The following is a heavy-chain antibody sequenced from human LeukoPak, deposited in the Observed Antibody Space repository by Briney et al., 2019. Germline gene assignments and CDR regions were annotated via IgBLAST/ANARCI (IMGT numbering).Heavy chain of an antibody. J-gene: IGHJ4*02. D-gene: IGHD3-22*01. CDR2: IYYSGST. V-gene: IGHV4-39*07. CDR1: GGSISSSSYY. CDR3: ARAGYDNYFDY. Sequence: SETLSLTCTVSGGSISSSSYYWGWIRQPPGKGLEWIGSIYYSGSTYYNPSLKSRVTISVDTSKNQFSLKLSSVTAADTAVYYCARAGYDNYFDYWGQGTLVTASS.